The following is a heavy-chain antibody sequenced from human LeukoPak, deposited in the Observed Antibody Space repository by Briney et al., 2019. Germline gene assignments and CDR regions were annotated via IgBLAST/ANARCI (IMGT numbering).Heavy chain of an antibody. V-gene: IGHV1-69*05. J-gene: IGHJ6*03. Sequence: GASVKVSCKASGGTFSSYAISWVRQAPGQGLEWMGRIIPIFGTAIYAQKFQGRVTITTDESTSTAYMELSSLRSEDTAVYYCARDHQSLGYCSGGSCPGRYYYYYMDVWGKGTTVTVSS. D-gene: IGHD2-15*01. CDR3: ARDHQSLGYCSGGSCPGRYYYYYMDV. CDR2: IIPIFGTA. CDR1: GGTFSSYA.